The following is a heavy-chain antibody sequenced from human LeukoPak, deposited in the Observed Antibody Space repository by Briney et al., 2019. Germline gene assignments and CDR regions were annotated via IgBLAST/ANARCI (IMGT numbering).Heavy chain of an antibody. Sequence: GGSLRLSCAASGFSFRNYGMSWVRQAPGKGLEWVSAISGSGGSSYYADSVKGRFTISRDNSKNTLYLQMNSLRAEDTALYYCTKDGPAGGDSCWEYWGQGAPVTVSS. CDR2: ISGSGGSS. CDR3: TKDGPAGGDSCWEY. J-gene: IGHJ4*02. V-gene: IGHV3-23*01. CDR1: GFSFRNYG. D-gene: IGHD2-15*01.